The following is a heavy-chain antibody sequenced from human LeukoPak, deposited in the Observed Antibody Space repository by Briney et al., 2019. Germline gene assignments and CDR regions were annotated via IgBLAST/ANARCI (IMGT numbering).Heavy chain of an antibody. CDR1: GFTFSTYA. CDR3: AKDFSTVTLGYFDS. Sequence: GVSLRLSCAPSGFTFSTYAMSGVRHAPGKGLEWVSGISGSTYYADSVKGRFTISRDNSKNTLYLQMNSLRAEDTAVYYCAKDFSTVTLGYFDSWGQGTLVTVSS. V-gene: IGHV3-23*01. D-gene: IGHD4-17*01. CDR2: ISGST. J-gene: IGHJ4*02.